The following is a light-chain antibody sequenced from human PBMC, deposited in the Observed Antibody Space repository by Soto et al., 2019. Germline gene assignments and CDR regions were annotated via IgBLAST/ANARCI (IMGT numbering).Light chain of an antibody. V-gene: IGKV1-5*01. Sequence: DIQMTQSPSTLSGSVGDRVTITCRASQTISSWLAWYQQKPGKAPKLLIYAASSLQGGVPSRFSGSGSGTDFTLTISSLQPEDFATYYCQQYDNLITFGQGTRLEIK. CDR3: QQYDNLIT. CDR1: QTISSW. CDR2: AAS. J-gene: IGKJ5*01.